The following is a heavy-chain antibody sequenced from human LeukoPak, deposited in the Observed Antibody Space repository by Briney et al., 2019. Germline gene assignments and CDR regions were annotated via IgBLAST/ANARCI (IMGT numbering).Heavy chain of an antibody. CDR2: IYYSGST. Sequence: SETLSLTCTASGGSISSYYWSWIRQPPGKGLEWVGYIYYSGSTNYNPSLKSRVTISVDTSKNQFALKLSSVTAADTAVYYCARGESPGYSSSWGYWGQGTLVTVSS. D-gene: IGHD6-13*01. V-gene: IGHV4-59*01. CDR3: ARGESPGYSSSWGY. J-gene: IGHJ4*02. CDR1: GGSISSYY.